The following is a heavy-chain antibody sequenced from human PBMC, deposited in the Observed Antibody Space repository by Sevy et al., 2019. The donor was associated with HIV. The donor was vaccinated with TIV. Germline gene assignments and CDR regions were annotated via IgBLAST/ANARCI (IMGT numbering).Heavy chain of an antibody. CDR3: ATPLPSGWYEGTGGYFDL. Sequence: SETLSLTCTISGGSISSSSYYWGWIRQPLGKGLEWMGSLYSTGATSYNPSLESRVTVSADTSRNRFYLKLDSVSAADTAVYYCATPLPSGWYEGTGGYFDLWGRGTLVTVSS. CDR1: GGSISSSSYY. D-gene: IGHD6-19*01. J-gene: IGHJ2*01. CDR2: LYSTGAT. V-gene: IGHV4-39*01.